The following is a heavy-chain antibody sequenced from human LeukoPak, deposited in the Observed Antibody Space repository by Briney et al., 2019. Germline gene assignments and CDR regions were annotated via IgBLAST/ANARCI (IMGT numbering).Heavy chain of an antibody. CDR1: GYTFPSYG. J-gene: IGHJ4*02. Sequence: ASVKVSCKASGYTFPSYGISWVRQAPGQGLEWMGWINAYNGNTNYAQMLQGRVTMTTDTSTSTAYMELGSLRSDDTAVYYCVRWAGRLISSSWSDYWGQGTLVTVSS. CDR3: VRWAGRLISSSWSDY. CDR2: INAYNGNT. D-gene: IGHD6-13*01. V-gene: IGHV1-18*01.